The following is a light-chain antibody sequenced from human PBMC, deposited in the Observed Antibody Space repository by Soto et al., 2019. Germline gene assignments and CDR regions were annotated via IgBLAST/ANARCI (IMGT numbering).Light chain of an antibody. CDR1: QSISSY. V-gene: IGKV1-39*01. Sequence: DIQMTQSPSSLSASVGDRVTITCRASQSISSYLNWYQQKPGNAPNLLIYAASSLQSGVPSRFSGSGSGTDFTLTISSLQPEDFATYYCQQSYGTPRTFGQGTKVDIK. CDR2: AAS. J-gene: IGKJ1*01. CDR3: QQSYGTPRT.